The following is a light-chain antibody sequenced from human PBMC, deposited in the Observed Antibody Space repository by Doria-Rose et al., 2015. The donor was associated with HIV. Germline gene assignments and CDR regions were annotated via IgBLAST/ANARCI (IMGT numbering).Light chain of an antibody. V-gene: IGKV3-11*01. CDR1: QSVSSN. Sequence: LSCRASQSVSSNLAWYQQNPGQAPRLLIYDASNRATGIPARFSGSGYGTDFTLTISSLEPEDFAVYFCQQRSNWPPIFTFGPGTKVDI. CDR3: QQRSNWPPIFT. CDR2: DAS. J-gene: IGKJ3*01.